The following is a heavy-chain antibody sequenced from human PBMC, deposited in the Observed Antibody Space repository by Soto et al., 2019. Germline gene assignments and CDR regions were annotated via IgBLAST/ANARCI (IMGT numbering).Heavy chain of an antibody. CDR2: IFYTGST. CDR3: ARVPFSSLGVADPPVGWFDP. J-gene: IGHJ5*02. CDR1: GGFVNSVNNY. V-gene: IGHV4-30-4*01. Sequence: QVQLQESGPGLVKPSQTVSLTCTVSGGFVNSVNNYWSWIRQPPGKGLEWLGYIFYTGSTYYNPSLRTRITISIDTSKNRFSLKLTSVTAADTAVYYCARVPFSSLGVADPPVGWFDPLGQGTLVTVSS. D-gene: IGHD2-15*01.